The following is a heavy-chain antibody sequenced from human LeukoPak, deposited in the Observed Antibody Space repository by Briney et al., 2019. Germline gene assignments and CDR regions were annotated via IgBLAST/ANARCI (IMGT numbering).Heavy chain of an antibody. J-gene: IGHJ4*02. D-gene: IGHD6-19*01. Sequence: SETLSLTCAVYGGSFSGYYWSWIRQPPGKGLEWIGEINHSGSTNYNPSPKRRVTISVDTSKNQFSLKLSSVTAADTAVYYCARLSVGIAVAGTDYWGQGTLVTVSS. V-gene: IGHV4-34*01. CDR1: GGSFSGYY. CDR2: INHSGST. CDR3: ARLSVGIAVAGTDY.